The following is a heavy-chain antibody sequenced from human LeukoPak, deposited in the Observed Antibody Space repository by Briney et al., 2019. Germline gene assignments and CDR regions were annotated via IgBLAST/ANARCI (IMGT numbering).Heavy chain of an antibody. CDR1: GGSISSGGYY. J-gene: IGHJ4*02. V-gene: IGHV4-31*03. CDR2: IYYSGST. Sequence: SETLSLTCTVSGGSISSGGYYWRWIRQHPGKGLEWIGYIYYSGSTYYNPSLKSRVTISVDTSKNQFSLKLSSVTAADTAVYYCARGRYCSSTSCYPSFYFDYWGQGTLVTVSS. D-gene: IGHD2-2*01. CDR3: ARGRYCSSTSCYPSFYFDY.